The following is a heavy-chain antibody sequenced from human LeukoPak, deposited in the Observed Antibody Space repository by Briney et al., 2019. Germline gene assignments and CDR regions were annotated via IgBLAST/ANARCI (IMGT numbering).Heavy chain of an antibody. CDR1: GFTFSSYE. Sequence: GGSLRLSCAASGFTFSSYEMNWVRQAPGKGLEWVSYISSSGSTIYYADSVKGRFTISRDNAKNSLYQQMNSLRAEDTAVYYCARVTRQEYDYVWGSYPPGGYFDYWGQGTLVTVSS. CDR2: ISSSGSTI. CDR3: ARVTRQEYDYVWGSYPPGGYFDY. V-gene: IGHV3-48*03. D-gene: IGHD3-16*02. J-gene: IGHJ4*02.